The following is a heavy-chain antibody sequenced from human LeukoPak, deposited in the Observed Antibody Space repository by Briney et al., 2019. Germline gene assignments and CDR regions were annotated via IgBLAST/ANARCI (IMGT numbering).Heavy chain of an antibody. J-gene: IGHJ6*02. Sequence: SETLSLTCTVSGGSISSYYWSRIRQPPGKGLEWIGYIYYSGSTNYNPSLKSRVTISVDTSKNQFSLKLSSVTAADTAVYYCVRGPAPHYYYYYGMDVWGQGTTVTVSS. CDR1: GGSISSYY. D-gene: IGHD3-10*01. V-gene: IGHV4-59*08. CDR3: VRGPAPHYYYYYGMDV. CDR2: IYYSGST.